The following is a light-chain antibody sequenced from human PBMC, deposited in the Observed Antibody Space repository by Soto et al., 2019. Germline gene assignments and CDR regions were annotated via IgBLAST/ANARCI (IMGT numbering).Light chain of an antibody. CDR3: QQYGTSEII. Sequence: EIVVTQSPGTLSLSTGERATLSCRASQRVSSNYLAWYQQKPGQAPRLLIYGASNRATGIPDRFSGSGSGTDFTLTISRLEPEDFAVFFCQQYGTSEIIFGQGTRLEIK. J-gene: IGKJ5*01. CDR2: GAS. V-gene: IGKV3-20*01. CDR1: QRVSSNY.